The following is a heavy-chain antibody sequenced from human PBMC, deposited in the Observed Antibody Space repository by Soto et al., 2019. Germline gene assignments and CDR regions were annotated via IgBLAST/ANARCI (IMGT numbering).Heavy chain of an antibody. J-gene: IGHJ6*02. D-gene: IGHD1-26*01. V-gene: IGHV5-51*01. CDR1: GYNFTIYW. Sequence: PGESLKISCKGSGYNFTIYWIGWVRQMPGKGLEWMGIVYPGDSDTTYSPAFQGQVTISADKSTAYLQWSSLKASDTATYYCARRGSGRYPPYHGMDVWGQGTTVTVSS. CDR2: VYPGDSDT. CDR3: ARRGSGRYPPYHGMDV.